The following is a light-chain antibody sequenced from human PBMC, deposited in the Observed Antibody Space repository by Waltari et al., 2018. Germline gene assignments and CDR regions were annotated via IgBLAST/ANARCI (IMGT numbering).Light chain of an antibody. CDR1: SSDIGGYDY. J-gene: IGLJ3*02. V-gene: IGLV2-14*03. CDR2: DVT. Sequence: QSALTQPASVSGSPGQSITISCSGTSSDIGGYDYVSWYQQYPGIAPKLIIYDVTNRPSGVSNRFSGSKSGYTASLTISGLQAADEAHYYCTSYTRKHTWVFGGVTKVTVL. CDR3: TSYTRKHTWV.